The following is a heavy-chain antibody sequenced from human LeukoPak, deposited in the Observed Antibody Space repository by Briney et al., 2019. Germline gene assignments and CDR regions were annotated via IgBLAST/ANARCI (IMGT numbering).Heavy chain of an antibody. CDR1: GFTFSSYW. CDR3: ASAQNFWSGSISGSGAFDI. CDR2: INTDGSST. J-gene: IGHJ3*02. D-gene: IGHD3-3*01. Sequence: PGGSLRLSCAASGFTFSSYWMHWVRQAPGKGLVWVSRINTDGSSTSYADSVKGRFTISRDNAKNTLYLQMNSLRAEDTAVYYCASAQNFWSGSISGSGAFDIWGQGTMVTVSS. V-gene: IGHV3-74*01.